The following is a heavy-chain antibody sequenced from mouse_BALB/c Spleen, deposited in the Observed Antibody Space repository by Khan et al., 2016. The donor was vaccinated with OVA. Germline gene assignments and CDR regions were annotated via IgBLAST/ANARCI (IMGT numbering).Heavy chain of an antibody. CDR2: INPHIGET. Sequence: EVELVESGPELVRPGASVKISCKASGYSFTGYFMNWVMQSHGKSLEWIGRINPHIGETFYNQRFKDKATLTVDESSSTAHMELRGLASEDSAVYYCTRIYRSDFDYWGQGTTLTVSS. D-gene: IGHD1-1*01. CDR1: GYSFTGYF. J-gene: IGHJ2*01. CDR3: TRIYRSDFDY. V-gene: IGHV1-20*02.